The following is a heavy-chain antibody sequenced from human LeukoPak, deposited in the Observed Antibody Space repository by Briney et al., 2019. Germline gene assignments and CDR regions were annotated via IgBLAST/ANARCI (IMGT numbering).Heavy chain of an antibody. D-gene: IGHD6-13*01. Sequence: TSETLSLTCAVSGGSIKSNNWWSWVRQPPGKGLEWIGEIYHSGSTNYNPSLESRVTVSVDKSKNQFSLKLSSVTAADTAVYYCARERAAPDPYYFDYWGQGTLVTVSS. CDR2: IYHSGST. CDR1: GGSIKSNNW. V-gene: IGHV4-4*02. CDR3: ARERAAPDPYYFDY. J-gene: IGHJ4*02.